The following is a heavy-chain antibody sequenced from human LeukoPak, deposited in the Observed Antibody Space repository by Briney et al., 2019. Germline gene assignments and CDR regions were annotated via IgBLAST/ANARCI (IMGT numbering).Heavy chain of an antibody. V-gene: IGHV4-39*01. J-gene: IGHJ4*02. D-gene: IGHD2-8*01. Sequence: SETLSLTCTVSGGSISSGSYYWGWLRQPPGKGLEWIGSIYYSGSTHYNPSLKSRVTISVDTSKNEFSLKLSSVTAADTAVYYCARNNTLMMYPRGGEDKGFDYGGQGTLVTVSS. CDR3: ARNNTLMMYPRGGEDKGFDY. CDR2: IYYSGST. CDR1: GGSISSGSYY.